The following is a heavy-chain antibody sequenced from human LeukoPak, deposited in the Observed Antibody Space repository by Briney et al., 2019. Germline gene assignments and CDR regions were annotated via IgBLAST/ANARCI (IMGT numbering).Heavy chain of an antibody. Sequence: GGSLRLSCAASGFTFSSYSMNWVRQAPGKGLEWISYINSRSDTIYYADSVKGRFTISRDNAGNSLFLQMNSLRSEDTAVYYCASRAIGWYRDGNWFDPWGQGTLVTVSS. J-gene: IGHJ5*02. CDR3: ASRAIGWYRDGNWFDP. D-gene: IGHD6-19*01. CDR1: GFTFSSYS. V-gene: IGHV3-48*04. CDR2: INSRSDTI.